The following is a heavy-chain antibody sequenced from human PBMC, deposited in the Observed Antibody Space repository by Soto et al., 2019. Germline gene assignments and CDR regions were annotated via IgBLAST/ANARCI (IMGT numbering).Heavy chain of an antibody. CDR2: ISGTDPYM. D-gene: IGHD6-13*01. J-gene: IGHJ6*02. Sequence: GGSLRLSCAASGFTFSHFYMSWVRQAPGKGLEWVAYISGTDPYMKYADAVRGRFTISRDNAKNSVYLQMNSLRDDDTAVYYCARGSSVRGMNVWGQGTTVTVSS. CDR1: GFTFSHFY. V-gene: IGHV3-11*06. CDR3: ARGSSVRGMNV.